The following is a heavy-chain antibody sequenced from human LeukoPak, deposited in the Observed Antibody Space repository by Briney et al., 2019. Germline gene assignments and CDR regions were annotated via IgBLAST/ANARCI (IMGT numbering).Heavy chain of an antibody. Sequence: GGSLRLSCAASGFTFDVDAMHWVRQAPGKGLEWVSGISWNSGSIGYAECVKGRFTIYRDTAKNSLYQKKNSPRAEDTAVYYCAKWATSIGYAFDIWGQGPMVTVSS. D-gene: IGHD3-22*01. V-gene: IGHV3-9*01. CDR2: ISWNSGSI. CDR3: AKWATSIGYAFDI. CDR1: GFTFDVDA. J-gene: IGHJ3*02.